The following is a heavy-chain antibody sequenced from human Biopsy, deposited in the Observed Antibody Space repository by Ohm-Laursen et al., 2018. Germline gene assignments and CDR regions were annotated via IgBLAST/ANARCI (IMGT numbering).Heavy chain of an antibody. CDR1: GGNLRSYG. CDR2: IMPAFGVV. CDR3: ARGEATRVNDNYRYRLDH. D-gene: IGHD1-26*01. J-gene: IGHJ6*02. V-gene: IGHV1-69*01. Sequence: SSVKVSCKASGGNLRSYGISWVRQAPGQGLEWMGGIMPAFGVVNYGQNFEGRVTIDADDSTTTVDLSSLTSEDTAVYYCARGEATRVNDNYRYRLDHWGQGTTVVVSS.